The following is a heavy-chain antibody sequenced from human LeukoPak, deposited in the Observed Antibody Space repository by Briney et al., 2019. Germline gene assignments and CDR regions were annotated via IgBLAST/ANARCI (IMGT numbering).Heavy chain of an antibody. CDR3: AGEPEQQLVRAWFDP. CDR1: GDSVSSNSAA. V-gene: IGHV6-1*01. J-gene: IGHJ5*02. CDR2: TYYRSKWFN. D-gene: IGHD6-13*01. Sequence: SQTLSLTCVISGDSVSSNSAAWNWIRQSPSRGLEWLGRTYYRSKWFNDYAVSVKSRITIKPDTSKNQFSLQLNSVTPEDTAVYYCAGEPEQQLVRAWFDPWGQGTLVTVSS.